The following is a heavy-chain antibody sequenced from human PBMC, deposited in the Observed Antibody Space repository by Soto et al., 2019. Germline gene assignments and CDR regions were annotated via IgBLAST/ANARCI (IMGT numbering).Heavy chain of an antibody. V-gene: IGHV4-34*01. Sequence: SETLSLTCAVYGGSFSGYYWSWIRQPPGKGLEWIGEINHSGSTNYNPSLKSRVTISVDTSKNQFSLKLSSVTAADTAVYYCARPPYCSSTSCYNWFDPWGQGTLVTVSS. J-gene: IGHJ5*02. CDR3: ARPPYCSSTSCYNWFDP. CDR1: GGSFSGYY. CDR2: INHSGST. D-gene: IGHD2-2*01.